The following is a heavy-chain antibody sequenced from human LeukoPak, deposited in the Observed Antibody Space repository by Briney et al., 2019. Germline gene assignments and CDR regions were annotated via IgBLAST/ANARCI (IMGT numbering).Heavy chain of an antibody. CDR1: GYTFTSYY. Sequence: ASVKVSCKASGYTFTSYYMHWVRQAPGQGLEWMGWINPNSGGTNYAQKFQDRVTMTRDTSISTAYMELSRLRSDDTAVYYCARVIAAGTGYFQHWGQGTLVTVSS. CDR2: INPNSGGT. J-gene: IGHJ1*01. D-gene: IGHD6-13*01. CDR3: ARVIAAGTGYFQH. V-gene: IGHV1-2*02.